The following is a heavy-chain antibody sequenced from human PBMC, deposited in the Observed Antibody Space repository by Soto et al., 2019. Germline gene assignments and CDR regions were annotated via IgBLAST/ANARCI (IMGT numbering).Heavy chain of an antibody. CDR1: GFTFSSYW. D-gene: IGHD3-3*01. CDR2: IKQAGSEK. J-gene: IGHJ6*02. CDR3: ARAPPYDYGFWRGYGTFCYYYGMDV. Sequence: EVQLVESGGGLVQPGGSLRLSCAASGFTFSSYWMSWVRQAPGKGLAWVANIKQAGSEKYYVDSVKGRFTFSIQNAKNSLYLQMNSLSTEDTAVYYCARAPPYDYGFWRGYGTFCYYYGMDVWGQGTTVTVSS. V-gene: IGHV3-7*03.